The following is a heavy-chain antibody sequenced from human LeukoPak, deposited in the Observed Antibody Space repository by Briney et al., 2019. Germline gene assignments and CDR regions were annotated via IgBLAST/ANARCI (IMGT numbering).Heavy chain of an antibody. Sequence: GGSLRLSCAASGFTFSSYGMHWVRQAPGKGLEWVAFIRYDGSNKYYADSVKGRFTISRDNSKNTLYLQMNSLRAEDTALYYCAKSQPLGSSGWGDAFDIWGQGTMVTVSS. D-gene: IGHD6-19*01. CDR1: GFTFSSYG. CDR2: IRYDGSNK. V-gene: IGHV3-30*02. CDR3: AKSQPLGSSGWGDAFDI. J-gene: IGHJ3*02.